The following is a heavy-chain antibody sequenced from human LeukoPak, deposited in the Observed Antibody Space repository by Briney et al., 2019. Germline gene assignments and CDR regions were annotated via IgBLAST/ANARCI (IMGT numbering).Heavy chain of an antibody. V-gene: IGHV3-23*01. CDR3: ASDPLFGNAFDI. D-gene: IGHD3-16*01. J-gene: IGHJ3*02. CDR1: GFTFSSYG. Sequence: GGSLRLSCAASGFTFSSYGMSWVRQAPGKGLEWVSAISGSGGSTYYADSVKGRFTISRDNSKNTLYLQMNSLRAEDTAVYYCASDPLFGNAFDIWGQGTMVTVSS. CDR2: ISGSGGST.